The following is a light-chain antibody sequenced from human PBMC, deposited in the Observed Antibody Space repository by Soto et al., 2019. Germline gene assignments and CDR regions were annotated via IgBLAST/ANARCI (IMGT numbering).Light chain of an antibody. CDR2: GAS. V-gene: IGKV1-8*01. J-gene: IGKJ1*01. Sequence: AIRMTQSPSSLSASAGDRVAIACRASQDVGRYLAWYQQKPGQAPKPLIYGASTLQSGVPSRFSGGGSGTDFTLTISCLQSEDFATYYCQHYKNYPWTFGQGTKVDIK. CDR3: QHYKNYPWT. CDR1: QDVGRY.